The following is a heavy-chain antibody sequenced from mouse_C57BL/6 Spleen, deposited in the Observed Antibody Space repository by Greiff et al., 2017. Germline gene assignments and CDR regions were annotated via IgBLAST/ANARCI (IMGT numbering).Heavy chain of an antibody. CDR2: IWRGGST. CDR3: AKNLGYGNWYFDV. Sequence: VKLMESGPGLVQPSQSLSITCTVSGFSLTSYGVHWVRQSPGKGLEWLGVIWRGGSTDDNAAFMSRLSITKDNSKSQVFFKMNSLQAYDTAIYYCAKNLGYGNWYFDVWGTGTTVTVSS. J-gene: IGHJ1*03. V-gene: IGHV2-5*01. D-gene: IGHD2-10*02. CDR1: GFSLTSYG.